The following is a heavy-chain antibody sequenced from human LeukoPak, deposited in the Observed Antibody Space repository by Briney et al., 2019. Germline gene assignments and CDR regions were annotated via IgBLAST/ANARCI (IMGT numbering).Heavy chain of an antibody. J-gene: IGHJ4*02. CDR3: ARVIIAAAGTVYFDY. V-gene: IGHV1-69*01. CDR2: IIPIFGTA. D-gene: IGHD6-13*01. CDR1: GGTFSSYA. Sequence: SVKVSCKASGGTFSSYAISWVRQAPGQGLEWMGGIIPIFGTANYAQKFQGRVTITADESTSTAYMELSSLRSEDTAVYYCARVIIAAAGTVYFDYWGQGTLVTVSS.